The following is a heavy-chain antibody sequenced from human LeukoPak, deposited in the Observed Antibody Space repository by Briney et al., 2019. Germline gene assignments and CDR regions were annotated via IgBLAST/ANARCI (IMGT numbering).Heavy chain of an antibody. J-gene: IGHJ6*03. Sequence: ASVKVSCKASGYTFTSYDINWVRQATGQGLEWMGWMNPNSGNTGYAQKFQGRVTMTRNTSISTAYMELSSLRSEDTAVYYCARAVRDGYTFYYYYYMDVWGKGTTVTVSS. D-gene: IGHD5-24*01. CDR3: ARAVRDGYTFYYYYYMDV. CDR1: GYTFTSYD. V-gene: IGHV1-8*01. CDR2: MNPNSGNT.